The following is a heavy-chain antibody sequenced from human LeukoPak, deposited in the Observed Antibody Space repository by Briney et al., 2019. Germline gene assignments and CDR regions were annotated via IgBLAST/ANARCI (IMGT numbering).Heavy chain of an antibody. V-gene: IGHV3-30-3*01. CDR1: GFTFSSYA. J-gene: IGHJ4*02. CDR3: ARAGRADGDYHYFDY. Sequence: GGSLRLSCAASGFTFSSYAMHWVRQAPGKGLEWVAAVSYDGSNQYYADSVRGRLTISRDNSKNTLYLQMNSLRAEDTAVYYCARAGRADGDYHYFDYWGQGTLVTVSS. D-gene: IGHD4-17*01. CDR2: VSYDGSNQ.